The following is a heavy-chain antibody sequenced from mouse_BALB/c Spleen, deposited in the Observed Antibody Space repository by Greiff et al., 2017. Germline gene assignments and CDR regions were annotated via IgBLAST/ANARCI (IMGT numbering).Heavy chain of an antibody. CDR1: GYTFTSYW. Sequence: QVHVKQSGAELARPGASVKLSCKASGYTFTSYWMQWVKQRPGQGLEWIGAIYPGDGDTRYTQKFKGKATLTADKSSSTAYMQLSSLASEDSAVYYCARYGNSFDYWGQGTTLTVSS. J-gene: IGHJ2*01. D-gene: IGHD2-1*01. CDR3: ARYGNSFDY. CDR2: IYPGDGDT. V-gene: IGHV1-87*01.